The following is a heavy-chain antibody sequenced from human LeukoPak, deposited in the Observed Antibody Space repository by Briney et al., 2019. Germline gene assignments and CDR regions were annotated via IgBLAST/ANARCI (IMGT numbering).Heavy chain of an antibody. CDR1: VFTFSTYS. Sequence: GGSLRLSCAASVFTFSTYSMYWVRQAPGKGLEWVSAISGRGHKTFYADSVKGRFTVSRENSKNTLYLQMNSLRADDTAIYYCAKEGGQAGSDIGDYWGQGTLVTVSS. CDR3: AKEGGQAGSDIGDY. V-gene: IGHV3-23*01. D-gene: IGHD3-10*01. CDR2: ISGRGHKT. J-gene: IGHJ4*02.